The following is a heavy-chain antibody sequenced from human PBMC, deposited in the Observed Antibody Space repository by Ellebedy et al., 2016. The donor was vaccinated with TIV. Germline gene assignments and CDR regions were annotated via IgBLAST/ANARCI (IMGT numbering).Heavy chain of an antibody. V-gene: IGHV3-53*01. CDR1: GFTVSSNY. D-gene: IGHD1-26*01. CDR3: AKSQEGATYFDY. CDR2: LYSGGGT. Sequence: GESLKISCAVSGFTVSSNYMTWVRLAPGKGLEWLSILYSGGGTNYADSVKGRFTISRDTSKNTLYLQMNSLKAEDTAVYYCAKSQEGATYFDYWGQGTLVTVSS. J-gene: IGHJ4*02.